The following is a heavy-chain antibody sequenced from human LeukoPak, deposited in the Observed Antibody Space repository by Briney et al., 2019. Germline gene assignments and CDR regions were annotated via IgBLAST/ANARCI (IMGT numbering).Heavy chain of an antibody. Sequence: PSETLSLICTVSGGSISSYYWSWIRQPAGKGLEWIGRLYTSGSTNYNPPLKSRVTMSIDTSKNQFSLKLSSVTAADTAVYYCARDRGHYDSSGYLFDYWGQGTLVTVSS. V-gene: IGHV4-4*07. D-gene: IGHD3-22*01. CDR3: ARDRGHYDSSGYLFDY. J-gene: IGHJ4*02. CDR1: GGSISSYY. CDR2: LYTSGST.